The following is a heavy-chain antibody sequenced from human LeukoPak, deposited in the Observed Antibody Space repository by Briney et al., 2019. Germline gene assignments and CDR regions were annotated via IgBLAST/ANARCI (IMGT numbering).Heavy chain of an antibody. Sequence: SETLSLTCTVSGGSISSGGYYWSWIRQPPGKGLEWIGYIYHSGSTYYNPSLKSRVTISVDRSKNQFSLKLSSVTAADTAVYYCARQLVVPAAMLDYWGQGTLVTVSS. CDR3: ARQLVVPAAMLDY. CDR2: IYHSGST. J-gene: IGHJ4*02. V-gene: IGHV4-30-2*01. CDR1: GGSISSGGYY. D-gene: IGHD2-2*01.